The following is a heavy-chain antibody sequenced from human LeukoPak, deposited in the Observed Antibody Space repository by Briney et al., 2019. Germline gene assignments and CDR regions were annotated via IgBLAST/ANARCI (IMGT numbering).Heavy chain of an antibody. CDR2: ISSSDGGI. CDR1: GFTFSDYS. V-gene: IGHV3-48*02. CDR3: ARETWGSLR. D-gene: IGHD3-16*01. Sequence: GGPLRLSCATSGFTFSDYSMNWVRQVPGKRLEWVAYISSSDGGISYADSVKGRFTIYRDNARDSLYLQMNRLREEDTAVYYCARETWGSLRWGQGTLVTVSS. J-gene: IGHJ4*02.